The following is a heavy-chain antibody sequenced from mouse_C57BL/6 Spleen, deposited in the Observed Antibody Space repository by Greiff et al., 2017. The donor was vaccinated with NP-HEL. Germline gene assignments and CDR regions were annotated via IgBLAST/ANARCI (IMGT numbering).Heavy chain of an antibody. Sequence: VQLQQSGAELVKPGASVKISCKASGYAFSSYWMNWVKQRPGQGLEWIGQIYPGDGDTNYNGKFKGKATLTADTSSSTAYMQLSSLTSEDSAVYCCARYNYCGSSPYVEYWGKGTTLTVA. D-gene: IGHD1-1*01. J-gene: IGHJ2*01. CDR3: ARYNYCGSSPYVEY. V-gene: IGHV1-80*01. CDR2: IYPGDGDT. CDR1: GYAFSSYW.